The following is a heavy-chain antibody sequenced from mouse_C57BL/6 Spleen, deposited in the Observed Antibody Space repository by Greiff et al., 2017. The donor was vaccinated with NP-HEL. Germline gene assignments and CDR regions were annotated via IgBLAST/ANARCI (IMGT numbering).Heavy chain of an antibody. V-gene: IGHV5-17*01. CDR3: ARRYDYDEGGIAY. J-gene: IGHJ3*01. Sequence: EVKLMESGGGLVKPGGSLKLSCAASGFTFSDYGMHWVRQAPEKGLEWVAYISSGSSTIYYADTVKGRFTISRDNAKNTLFLQMTSLRSEDTAMYYCARRYDYDEGGIAYWGQGTLVTVSA. D-gene: IGHD2-4*01. CDR1: GFTFSDYG. CDR2: ISSGSSTI.